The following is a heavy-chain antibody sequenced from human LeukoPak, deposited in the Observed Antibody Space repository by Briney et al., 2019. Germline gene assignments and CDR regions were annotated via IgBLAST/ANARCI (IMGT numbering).Heavy chain of an antibody. CDR2: ISSSSSYT. CDR3: ARGPRDYDSSGYFGY. J-gene: IGHJ4*02. Sequence: GGSLRLSCAASGFTFSDYYMSWIRQAPGKELEWVSYISSSSSYTNYADSVKGRFTISRDNSKNTLYLQMNSLRAEDTAVYYCARGPRDYDSSGYFGYWGQGTLVTVSS. D-gene: IGHD3-22*01. V-gene: IGHV3-11*06. CDR1: GFTFSDYY.